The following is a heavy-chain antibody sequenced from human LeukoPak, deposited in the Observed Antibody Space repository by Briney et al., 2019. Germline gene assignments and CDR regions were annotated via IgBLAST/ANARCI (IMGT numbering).Heavy chain of an antibody. J-gene: IGHJ4*02. V-gene: IGHV1-2*02. CDR2: IKPDSGDT. CDR3: ARFAQDWGTFDN. Sequence: ASVKVSCKASGYIVIGYYIHWVRQAPGQGLGWMGWIKPDSGDTNYVQRFQGRVTMTRDTSISTAYMELSSLRSDDTAVYYCARFAQDWGTFDNWGQGTLVTVSS. CDR1: GYIVIGYY. D-gene: IGHD7-27*01.